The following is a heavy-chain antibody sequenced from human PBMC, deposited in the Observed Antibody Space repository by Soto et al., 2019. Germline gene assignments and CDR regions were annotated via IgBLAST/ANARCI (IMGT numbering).Heavy chain of an antibody. CDR1: GGSISSGGYY. Sequence: QVQLQESGPGLVKPSQTLSLTCTVSGGSISSGGYYWSWIRQHPGKGLEWIGYIYYSGSTYYNPSLTSRVTRSVDTSKNQFYLKLSSVTAADTAVYYCARVCGGDCHYGMDVWGKGTTVTVSS. CDR3: ARVCGGDCHYGMDV. V-gene: IGHV4-31*03. J-gene: IGHJ6*04. D-gene: IGHD2-21*02. CDR2: IYYSGST.